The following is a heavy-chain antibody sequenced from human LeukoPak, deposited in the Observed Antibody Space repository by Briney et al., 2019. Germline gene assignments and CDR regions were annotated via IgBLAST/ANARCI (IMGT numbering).Heavy chain of an antibody. Sequence: ASVKVSCKASVYTFTSYYMHWVRQAPGQGLEWMGIINPSGGSTSYAQKFQGRVTMTRDTSTSTVYMELSSLRSEDTAVYYCARDRTNNWFDPWGQGTLVTVSS. CDR3: ARDRTNNWFDP. CDR2: INPSGGST. CDR1: VYTFTSYY. J-gene: IGHJ5*02. D-gene: IGHD1-14*01. V-gene: IGHV1-46*01.